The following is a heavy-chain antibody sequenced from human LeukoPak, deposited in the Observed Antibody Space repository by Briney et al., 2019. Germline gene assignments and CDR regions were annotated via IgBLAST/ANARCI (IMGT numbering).Heavy chain of an antibody. Sequence: GASVKVSCKVSGYTLTELSMHWVRQAPGKGLEWMGGFDPEDGETIYAQKFQGRVTMTEDTSTDTAYMELSSLRSEDTAVYYCATSPSSGSGSYFMSAFDIWGQGTMVTVSS. CDR2: FDPEDGET. D-gene: IGHD3-10*01. CDR3: ATSPSSGSGSYFMSAFDI. J-gene: IGHJ3*02. CDR1: GYTLTELS. V-gene: IGHV1-24*01.